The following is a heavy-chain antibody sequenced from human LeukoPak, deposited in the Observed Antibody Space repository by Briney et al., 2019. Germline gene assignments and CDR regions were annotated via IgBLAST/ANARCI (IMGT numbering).Heavy chain of an antibody. V-gene: IGHV3-33*01. J-gene: IGHJ6*02. CDR1: GFTFSSNG. CDR2: MWYDGSNK. D-gene: IGHD4-11*01. CDR3: ARPYYSNYYYYGMDV. Sequence: SGGSLRLSCAASGFTFSSNGMHWVRQAPGKGLEWVGVMWYDGSNKYYADSVKGRFTISRDNSKNTLYLQMNSLRAEDTAVYYCARPYYSNYYYYGMDVWGQGTTVTVSS.